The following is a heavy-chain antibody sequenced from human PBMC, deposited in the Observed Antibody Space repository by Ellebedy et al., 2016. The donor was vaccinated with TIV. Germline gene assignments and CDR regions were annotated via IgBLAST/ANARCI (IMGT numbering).Heavy chain of an antibody. CDR2: ISSSSSTI. D-gene: IGHD3-10*01. CDR1: GFTFSSYS. V-gene: IGHV3-48*04. CDR3: ARVRGSIEIDY. Sequence: GGSLRLSXAASGFTFSSYSMNWVRQAPGKGLEWVSYISSSSSTIYYADSVKGRFTISRDNAKNSLYLQMNSLRAEDTAVYYCARVRGSIEIDYWGQGTLVTVSS. J-gene: IGHJ4*02.